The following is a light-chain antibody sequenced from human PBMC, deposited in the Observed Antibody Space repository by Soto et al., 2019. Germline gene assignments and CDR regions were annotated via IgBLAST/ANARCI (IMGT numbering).Light chain of an antibody. J-gene: IGLJ1*01. Sequence: QPVLTQPPSVSGAPGQRVTISCTGSSSNIGAGYDVHWYQHLPGTAPKLLIYGNTNRPSGVPDRFSGSKSGTSASLPITRIQAEHVADYYCQSYDSSLSCLYVFGTGTKVTVL. CDR2: GNT. CDR3: QSYDSSLSCLYV. CDR1: SSNIGAGYD. V-gene: IGLV1-40*01.